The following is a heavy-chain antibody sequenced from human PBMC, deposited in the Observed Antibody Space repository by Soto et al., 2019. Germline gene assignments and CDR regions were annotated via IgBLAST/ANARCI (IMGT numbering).Heavy chain of an antibody. CDR2: TYYSGST. CDR1: GGSISSSSYY. J-gene: IGHJ6*02. V-gene: IGHV4-39*02. Sequence: PSETLSLTCTVSGGSISSSSYYWGWIRQTPGKGLEWIGNTYYSGSTYYNGSLKSRVTISVDTSKNQFSLKLSSVTAADTAVYYCARDNRPQFYSFSGMDVWGQGTTVPVSS. CDR3: ARDNRPQFYSFSGMDV.